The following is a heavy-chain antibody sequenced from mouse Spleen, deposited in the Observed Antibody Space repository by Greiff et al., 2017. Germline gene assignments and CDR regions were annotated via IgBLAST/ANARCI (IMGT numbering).Heavy chain of an antibody. J-gene: IGHJ3*01. CDR1: GYTFTSYW. D-gene: IGHD1-1*01. CDR3: ARDLFTTVPGLFAY. V-gene: IGHV1-59*01. Sequence: QVQLQQPGAELVRPGTSVKLSCKASGYTFTSYWMHWVKQRPGQGLEWIGVIDPSDSYTNYNQKFKGKATLTVDTSSSTAYMQLSSLTSEDSAVYYCARDLFTTVPGLFAYWGQGTLVTVSA. CDR2: IDPSDSYT.